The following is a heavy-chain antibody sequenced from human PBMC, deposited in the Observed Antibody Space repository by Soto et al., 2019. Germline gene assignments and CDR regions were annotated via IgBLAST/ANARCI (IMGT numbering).Heavy chain of an antibody. Sequence: XSVKVSYKASGYTFTSYGISWVRQAPGQGLEWMGWISAYNGNTNYAQKLQGRVTMTTDTSTSTAYMELRSLRSDDTAVYYFARSPRMGNPNDYWGQGTLGTVSS. V-gene: IGHV1-18*01. CDR2: ISAYNGNT. CDR1: GYTFTSYG. CDR3: ARSPRMGNPNDY. J-gene: IGHJ4*02. D-gene: IGHD1-26*01.